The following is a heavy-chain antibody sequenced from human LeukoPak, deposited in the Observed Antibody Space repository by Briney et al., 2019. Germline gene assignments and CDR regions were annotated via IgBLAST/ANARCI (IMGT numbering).Heavy chain of an antibody. V-gene: IGHV3-30*02. D-gene: IGHD3-22*01. J-gene: IGHJ4*02. CDR1: GYTFSSYG. CDR3: ATSRDFYDTSGYYPYYFDC. CDR2: IRNDRRNN. Sequence: SCKASGYTFSSYGMHWVRQAPDKGLEWVAVIRNDRRNNYYAESVKGRFTISRDNSKNTLYLQMNSLRTEDTAVYYCATSRDFYDTSGYYPYYFDCWGQGTLVTVSS.